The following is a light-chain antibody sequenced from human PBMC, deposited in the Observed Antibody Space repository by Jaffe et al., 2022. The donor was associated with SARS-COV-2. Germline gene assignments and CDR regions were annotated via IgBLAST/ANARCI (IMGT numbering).Light chain of an antibody. J-gene: IGKJ2*01. CDR3: QQYYNAPYT. CDR2: WAS. CDR1: QSVLYSSNKKSY. V-gene: IGKV4-1*01. Sequence: DIVMTQSPDSLAVSLGERATIFCNSSQSVLYSSNKKSYLTWYQQKPGQPPKMLIYWASTRESGVPDRFGGSGSGTDFTLTISSLQAEDVAIYYCQQYYNAPYTFGQGTKLEIK.